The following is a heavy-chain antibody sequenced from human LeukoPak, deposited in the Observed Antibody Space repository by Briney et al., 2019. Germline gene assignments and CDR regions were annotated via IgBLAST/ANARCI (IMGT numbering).Heavy chain of an antibody. V-gene: IGHV4-59*08. CDR3: ARFYSYYYYMDV. J-gene: IGHJ6*03. CDR1: GASFSTYY. CDR2: IYYSGST. D-gene: IGHD4-11*01. Sequence: PSETLSLTCTISGASFSTYYWSWIRQPPGKGLEWIGYIYYSGSTTYNPSLESRLTISVDTSKNQFSLNLNSVTAADTAVYYCARFYSYYYYMDVWGKGTTVTVSS.